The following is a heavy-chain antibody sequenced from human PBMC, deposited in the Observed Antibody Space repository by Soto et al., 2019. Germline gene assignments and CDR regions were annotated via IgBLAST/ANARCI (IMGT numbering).Heavy chain of an antibody. J-gene: IGHJ4*02. Sequence: PXETLSLTCTVSGCSISSGDYYWSWIRQVPKKGLEWIGYIYYSGSTYYNPSLRSRVAMSVDTSKNQFSLKLSSVTAADTAIYYCAREGRLAAAGRFDYWGQGPLVTVSS. CDR1: GCSISSGDYY. V-gene: IGHV4-31*03. CDR3: AREGRLAAAGRFDY. CDR2: IYYSGST. D-gene: IGHD6-13*01.